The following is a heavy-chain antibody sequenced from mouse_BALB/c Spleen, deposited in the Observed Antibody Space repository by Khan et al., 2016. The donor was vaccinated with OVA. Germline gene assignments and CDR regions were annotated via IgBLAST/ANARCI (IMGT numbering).Heavy chain of an antibody. V-gene: IGHV9-1*02. Sequence: QVQLKESGPELKKPGETVKISCKASGYTFTNYGMNWVKQAPGKGLKWMGWVNTYTGEPTYADDFKGRFVFSLGTSASTAYLQISNLKNEDMTTYYWARISSYWYSDVWGAGTTVTVSS. CDR3: ARISSYWYSDV. CDR2: VNTYTGEP. J-gene: IGHJ1*01. CDR1: GYTFTNYG. D-gene: IGHD6-2*01.